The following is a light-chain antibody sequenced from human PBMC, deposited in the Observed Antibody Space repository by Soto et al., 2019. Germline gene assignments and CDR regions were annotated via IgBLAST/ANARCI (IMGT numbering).Light chain of an antibody. CDR3: QQHGRSPIT. Sequence: IVLTQSPATLSLSPGKSASLSCRASQNISNYLIWYQQKPGQAPRLLIYDVSNRATGIPARFSGSGSGTDFTLTISRLEPEDFAVYYCQQHGRSPITFGQGTRLEIK. V-gene: IGKV3-11*01. CDR1: QNISNY. J-gene: IGKJ5*01. CDR2: DVS.